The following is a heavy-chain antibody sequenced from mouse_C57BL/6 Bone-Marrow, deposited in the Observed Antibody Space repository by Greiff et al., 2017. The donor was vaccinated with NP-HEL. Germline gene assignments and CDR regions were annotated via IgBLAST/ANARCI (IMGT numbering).Heavy chain of an antibody. CDR1: GFTFSSYG. Sequence: EVQLQESGGDLVKPGGSLKLSCAASGFTFSSYGMSWVRQTPDKRLEWVATISSGGSYTYYPDSVKGRFTISRDNAKNTLYLQMSSLKSEDTAMYYGASPYDYDVAWFAYWGQGTLVTVSA. CDR3: ASPYDYDVAWFAY. J-gene: IGHJ3*01. V-gene: IGHV5-6*01. D-gene: IGHD2-4*01. CDR2: ISSGGSYT.